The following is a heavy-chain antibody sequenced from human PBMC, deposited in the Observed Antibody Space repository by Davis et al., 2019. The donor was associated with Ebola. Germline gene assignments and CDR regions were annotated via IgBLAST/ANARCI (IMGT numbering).Heavy chain of an antibody. J-gene: IGHJ5*02. Sequence: SVPVSCKASGGTFSSYTISWVRQAPGQGLEWMGRIIPILGIANYAQKFQGRVTITADKSTSTAYMELSSLRSEDTAVYYCARGHTYGRWDDWFDPWGQGTLVTVSS. CDR2: IIPILGIA. V-gene: IGHV1-69*02. D-gene: IGHD1-26*01. CDR3: ARGHTYGRWDDWFDP. CDR1: GGTFSSYT.